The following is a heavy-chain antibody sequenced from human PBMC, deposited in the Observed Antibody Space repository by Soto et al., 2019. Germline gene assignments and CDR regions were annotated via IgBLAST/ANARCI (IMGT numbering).Heavy chain of an antibody. CDR3: ARVFSAGSGWMYYFDF. Sequence: QVQLQESGPGLVKPSETLSLTCTVSSDSIAGENWWSWVRQPPVLGLEWIGEVFHTGGTNYNPSLKSRVTMEVDKSKNQFSLNLLSATAADTAVYYCARVFSAGSGWMYYFDFWGQGTLGCDSS. V-gene: IGHV4-4*02. D-gene: IGHD6-19*01. CDR2: VFHTGGT. CDR1: SDSIAGENW. J-gene: IGHJ4*02.